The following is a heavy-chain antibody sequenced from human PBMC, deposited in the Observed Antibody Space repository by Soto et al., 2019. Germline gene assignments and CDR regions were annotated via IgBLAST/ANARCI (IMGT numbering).Heavy chain of an antibody. CDR1: GGSISSSNW. V-gene: IGHV4-4*03. D-gene: IGHD5-18*01. Sequence: LRKTLSLTCAVSGGSISSSNWWSWVRQPPGKGLEWIGEIYHSGSTNYNPSLKSRVTISVDKSKNQFSLKLSSVTAADTAVYYCAREGSGYSYGLLDYWGQGTLVTVSS. CDR2: IYHSGST. J-gene: IGHJ4*02. CDR3: AREGSGYSYGLLDY.